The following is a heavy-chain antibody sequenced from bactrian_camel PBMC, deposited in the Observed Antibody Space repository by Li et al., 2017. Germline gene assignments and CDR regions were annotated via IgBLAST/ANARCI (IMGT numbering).Heavy chain of an antibody. D-gene: IGHD4*01. CDR1: GFTFSSYG. CDR2: IYSDGSNT. Sequence: HVQLVESGGGLVQPGGSLRLSCAGSGFTFSSYGMSWVRQAPGEGLEWVSGIYSDGSNTYYADSVKGRFTISRDNAKNTLYLQMNSLKPEDSAVYYRAADRASYYSDYGPYRPGLGYWGQGTQVTVS. CDR3: AADRASYYSDYGPYRPGLGY. V-gene: IGHV3S7*01. J-gene: IGHJ6*01.